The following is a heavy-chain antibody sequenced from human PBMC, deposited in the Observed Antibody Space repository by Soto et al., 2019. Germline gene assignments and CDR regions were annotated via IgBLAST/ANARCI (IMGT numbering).Heavy chain of an antibody. J-gene: IGHJ5*02. V-gene: IGHV4-4*02. Sequence: PSETLSLTCSFSGGSISSNNWWTWVRQPPGKGLEWIGEIYHNGATNYKPSLKSRVTISIDKSKNQFSLKLRSVTAADTAIYYCAEICDTGYGTFDPWAQGTLVTVSS. D-gene: IGHD5-18*01. CDR1: GGSISSNNW. CDR2: IYHNGAT. CDR3: AEICDTGYGTFDP.